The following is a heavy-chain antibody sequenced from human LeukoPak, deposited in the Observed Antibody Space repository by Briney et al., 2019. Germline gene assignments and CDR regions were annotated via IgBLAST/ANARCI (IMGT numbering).Heavy chain of an antibody. V-gene: IGHV3-23*01. CDR2: ISGSGGST. D-gene: IGHD3-9*01. Sequence: GTLRLSCAASGFTFSSYGMSWVRQAPGKGLEGVSAISGSGGSTYYADSVEGRVTISRDNSKNTLYLQMNSLRAEDTAVYYCAKMGDYYDILTGYLDFDYWGQGTLVTVSS. CDR1: GFTFSSYG. CDR3: AKMGDYYDILTGYLDFDY. J-gene: IGHJ4*02.